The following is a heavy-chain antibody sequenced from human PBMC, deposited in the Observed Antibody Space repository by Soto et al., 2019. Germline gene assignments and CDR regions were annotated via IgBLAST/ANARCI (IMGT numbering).Heavy chain of an antibody. J-gene: IGHJ6*02. Sequence: PSETLSLTCTVSGGSISSSSYYWGWIRQPPGKGLEWIGSIFYSGSTYYNPSLKSRVTISVDTSKNQFSLKLSSVTAADTAVYYCARVGYYYGSGSYYRGGYYGMDVWGQGTTVT. V-gene: IGHV4-39*07. CDR2: IFYSGST. D-gene: IGHD3-10*01. CDR1: GGSISSSSYY. CDR3: ARVGYYYGSGSYYRGGYYGMDV.